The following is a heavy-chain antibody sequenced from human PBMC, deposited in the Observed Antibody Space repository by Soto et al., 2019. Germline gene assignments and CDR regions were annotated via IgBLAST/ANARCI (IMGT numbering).Heavy chain of an antibody. Sequence: EVQLVESGGGLVHPGGSLRLSCAASGFTFSSYSMNWVRQAPGKGLAWVSYISSSSSTIYYEDSVKGRLTSSRDNAKNSLYLQMNSLRAEDTAVYYCARDRGRGWYSILKPDYWGQGTLVTVSS. D-gene: IGHD6-19*01. CDR3: ARDRGRGWYSILKPDY. CDR1: GFTFSSYS. J-gene: IGHJ4*02. V-gene: IGHV3-48*01. CDR2: ISSSSSTI.